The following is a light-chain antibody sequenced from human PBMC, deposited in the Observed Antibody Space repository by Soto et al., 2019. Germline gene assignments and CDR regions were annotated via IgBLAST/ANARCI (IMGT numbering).Light chain of an antibody. V-gene: IGLV2-18*02. Sequence: QSALTQPPSVSGSPGQSVTISCTGTSSDVGSYTRVSWYQQPPGTAPKLMIYEVSNRPSGVPHRFSGSKSGNTASLTISGLQAEDEADYYCSSYTSSSTYVFGTGTKLTVL. CDR1: SSDVGSYTR. J-gene: IGLJ1*01. CDR2: EVS. CDR3: SSYTSSSTYV.